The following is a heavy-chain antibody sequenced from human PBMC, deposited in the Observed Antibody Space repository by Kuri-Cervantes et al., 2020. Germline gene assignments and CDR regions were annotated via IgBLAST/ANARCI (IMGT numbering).Heavy chain of an antibody. CDR1: GGSISSGDYY. J-gene: IGHJ4*02. CDR2: IYYSVST. Sequence: SETLSLTCTVSGGSISSGDYYWSWIRQPPGKGLVWIGYIYYSVSTYYNPSLKSRVTISVDTSKNQFSLKLSSVTAADTAVYYCARVRDDCSSTSCYLFDYWGQGTLVAVSS. CDR3: ARVRDDCSSTSCYLFDY. V-gene: IGHV4-30-4*01. D-gene: IGHD2-2*01.